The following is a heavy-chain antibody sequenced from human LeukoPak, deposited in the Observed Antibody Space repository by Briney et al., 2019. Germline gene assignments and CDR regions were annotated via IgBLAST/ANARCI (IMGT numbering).Heavy chain of an antibody. CDR1: GFTFSSYS. CDR2: ISSSSTTI. Sequence: GGSLRLSCAASGFTFSSYSMNWVRQAPGKGLKWVSYISSSSTTIYYADSAKGRFTISRDNAKNSLYLQMNSLRAEDTAVYYCAKDRSGGEQIPIAVAGNGFGYWGQGTLVTVSS. CDR3: AKDRSGGEQIPIAVAGNGFGY. D-gene: IGHD6-19*01. V-gene: IGHV3-48*01. J-gene: IGHJ4*02.